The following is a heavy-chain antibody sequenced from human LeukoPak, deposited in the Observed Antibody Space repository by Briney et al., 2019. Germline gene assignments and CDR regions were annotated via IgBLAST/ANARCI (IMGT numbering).Heavy chain of an antibody. CDR1: GESFSGYY. V-gene: IGHV4-34*01. J-gene: IGHJ5*02. Sequence: SETLSLTCAVYGESFSGYYWSWIHQPPGKGLEWIGEINHSGSTNYNPSLKSRVTISVDTSTNQFSLKLSSVTAADTAVYYCARAALRWLQDSWFDPWGQGTLVTVSS. CDR2: INHSGST. CDR3: ARAALRWLQDSWFDP. D-gene: IGHD5-24*01.